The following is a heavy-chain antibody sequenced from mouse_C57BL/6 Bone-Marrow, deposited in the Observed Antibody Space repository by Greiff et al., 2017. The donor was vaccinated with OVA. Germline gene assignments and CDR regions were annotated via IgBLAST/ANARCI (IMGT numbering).Heavy chain of an antibody. Sequence: EVNLVESGGDLVKPGGSLKLSCAASGFTFSSYGMSWVRQTPDKRLEWVATISSGGSYTYYPDNVKGRFTISRDNAKNPLYLQMSRLKAEDTAMYYCARHYDGSSYNWGQDTTLTVSS. D-gene: IGHD1-1*01. CDR3: ARHYDGSSYN. CDR2: ISSGGSYT. J-gene: IGHJ2*01. V-gene: IGHV5-6*01. CDR1: GFTFSSYG.